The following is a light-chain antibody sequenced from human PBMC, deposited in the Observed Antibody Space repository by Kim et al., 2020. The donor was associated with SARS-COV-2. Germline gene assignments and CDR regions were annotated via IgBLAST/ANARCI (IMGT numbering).Light chain of an antibody. CDR1: TSNIGNHY. CDR3: GTWDTSLSAVV. J-gene: IGLJ2*01. CDR2: DNN. V-gene: IGLV1-51*01. Sequence: GQKVTSSCSGSTSNIGNHYVSWYQQLPGTAPTLLIYDNNKRPSGIPDRFSGSKSGTSATLGITGLQTGDEADYYCGTWDTSLSAVVFGGGTQLTVL.